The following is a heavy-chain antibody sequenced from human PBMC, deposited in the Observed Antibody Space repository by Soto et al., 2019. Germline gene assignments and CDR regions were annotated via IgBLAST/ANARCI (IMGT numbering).Heavy chain of an antibody. D-gene: IGHD3-10*01. J-gene: IGHJ3*02. Sequence: EVQLVESGGGLVKPGGSLRLSCAASGFTFSSYSMNWVRQAPGKGLEWVSSISSSSSYIYYADSVKGRFTISRDNAKNSLYLQMNSLRDEDTAVYYCAKGGSGSYYKGNAFDIWGQGTMVTVSS. CDR1: GFTFSSYS. CDR3: AKGGSGSYYKGNAFDI. CDR2: ISSSSSYI. V-gene: IGHV3-21*01.